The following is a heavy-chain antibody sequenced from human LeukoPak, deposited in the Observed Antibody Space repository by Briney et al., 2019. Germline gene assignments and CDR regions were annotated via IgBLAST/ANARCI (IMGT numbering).Heavy chain of an antibody. CDR1: GFTFNNYA. CDR3: AKAFRIVGIGNPDDAFDV. D-gene: IGHD1-26*01. J-gene: IGHJ3*01. V-gene: IGHV3-23*01. Sequence: GGSLRLSCTVSGFTFNNYAMAWVRQAPGKGLEWVSAISGSGGSTYYADSVKGRFTISRDNSENTLYLQLNSLRAEDSAIYYCAKAFRIVGIGNPDDAFDVWGQGTVVTVSS. CDR2: ISGSGGST.